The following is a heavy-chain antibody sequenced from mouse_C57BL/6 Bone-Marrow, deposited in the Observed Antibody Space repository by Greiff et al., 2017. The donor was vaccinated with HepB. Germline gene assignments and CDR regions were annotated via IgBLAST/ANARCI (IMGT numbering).Heavy chain of an antibody. Sequence: EVHLVESGGDLVKPGGSLKLSCAASGFTFSSYGMSWVRQTPDKRLEWVATISSGGSYTHYPDSVKGRFTISRDNAKNTLYPQMSSLKYEDTAMYYCSRQTTVVDPSYYYAMDYWGQGTSVTVSS. J-gene: IGHJ4*01. CDR2: ISSGGSYT. CDR1: GFTFSSYG. CDR3: SRQTTVVDPSYYYAMDY. D-gene: IGHD1-1*01. V-gene: IGHV5-6*01.